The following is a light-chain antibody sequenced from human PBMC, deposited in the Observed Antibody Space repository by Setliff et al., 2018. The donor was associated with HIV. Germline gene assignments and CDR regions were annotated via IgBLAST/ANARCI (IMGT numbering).Light chain of an antibody. V-gene: IGLV2-14*01. CDR3: CSNTGSNTYV. Sequence: QSVLTQPASVSGSPGQSITISCTGTSSDIGGYNYVSWYQQLPDKAPKLMIYQASKRPSGVSNRFSGSKSGNTASLTISGLQAEDEADYYCCSNTGSNTYVFGTGTKVTVL. CDR2: QAS. J-gene: IGLJ1*01. CDR1: SSDIGGYNY.